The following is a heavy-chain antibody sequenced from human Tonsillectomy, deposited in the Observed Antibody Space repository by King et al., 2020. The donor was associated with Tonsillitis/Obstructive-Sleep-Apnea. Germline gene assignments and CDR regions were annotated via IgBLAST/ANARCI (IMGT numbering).Heavy chain of an antibody. Sequence: VQLQQWGAGLLKPSETLSLTCAVYGGSFSGYYWSWIRQPPGKGLEWIGEINHSGSTNYNPSLKSRVTISVDTSKNRISLKLSSVTAAATPVYYCARWGNCSSTSCYLAFDIWGQGTMVTVSS. D-gene: IGHD2-2*01. CDR1: GGSFSGYY. J-gene: IGHJ3*02. CDR3: ARWGNCSSTSCYLAFDI. CDR2: INHSGST. V-gene: IGHV4-34*01.